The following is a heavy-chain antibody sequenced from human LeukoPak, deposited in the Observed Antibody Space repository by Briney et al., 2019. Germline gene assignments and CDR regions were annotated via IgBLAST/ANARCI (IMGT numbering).Heavy chain of an antibody. V-gene: IGHV3-53*01. Sequence: GGSLRLSCAASGFTVGSNYMSWVRQAPGKGLEWVSVIYSGGNTYSADSVKGRFTISRDNAKNTLYLQMNSLRAEDTAVYYCAKDQGQAVVPRRFDNWGQGTLVTVSS. D-gene: IGHD2-2*01. CDR3: AKDQGQAVVPRRFDN. J-gene: IGHJ4*02. CDR2: IYSGGNT. CDR1: GFTVGSNY.